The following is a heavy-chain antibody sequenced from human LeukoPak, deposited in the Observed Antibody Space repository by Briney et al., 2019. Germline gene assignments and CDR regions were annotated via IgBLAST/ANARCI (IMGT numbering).Heavy chain of an antibody. Sequence: GGSLRLSCAASGSTFSRYWMSWARQAPGKGLEWVANIKQDGSEKYYVDSVKGRFTISRDNAKNSLHLQMNSLRAEDTAVYYCGRDVSRGAGGAFDIWGQGTMVTVSS. CDR3: GRDVSRGAGGAFDI. CDR2: IKQDGSEK. J-gene: IGHJ3*02. D-gene: IGHD2-8*02. CDR1: GSTFSRYW. V-gene: IGHV3-7*01.